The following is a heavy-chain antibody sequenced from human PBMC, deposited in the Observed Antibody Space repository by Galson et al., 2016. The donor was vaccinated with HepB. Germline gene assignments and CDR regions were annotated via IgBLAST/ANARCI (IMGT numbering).Heavy chain of an antibody. CDR2: ISTSGETI. V-gene: IGHV3-11*01. Sequence: SLRLSCAASGFTFSDNYMTWIRQAPGKGLEWTSYISTSGETIYYADSVKGRFTISRDNAKSSLYLQMNGRRVEDTAVYFCARRGGWHYGLDVWGKGTAVTVSS. CDR3: ARRGGWHYGLDV. CDR1: GFTFSDNY. D-gene: IGHD3-16*01. J-gene: IGHJ6*04.